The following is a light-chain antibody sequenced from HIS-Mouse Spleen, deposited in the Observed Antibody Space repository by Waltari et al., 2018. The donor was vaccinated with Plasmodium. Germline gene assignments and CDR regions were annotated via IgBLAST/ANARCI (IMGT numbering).Light chain of an antibody. CDR3: QQANSFPWT. Sequence: DIQMTQSPSSLSASVGDRLTITCRASQSISSYLNWYQQKPGKAPKLLIYAASSLQSGVPSRFSGSGSGTDFTLTISSLQPEDFATYYCQQANSFPWTFGQGTKVEIK. J-gene: IGKJ1*01. CDR2: AAS. CDR1: QSISSY. V-gene: IGKV1-39*01.